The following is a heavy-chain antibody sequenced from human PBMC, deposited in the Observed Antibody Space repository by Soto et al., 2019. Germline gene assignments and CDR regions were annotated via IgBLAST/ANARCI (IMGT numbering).Heavy chain of an antibody. D-gene: IGHD4-17*01. CDR1: GFTFSSYG. CDR3: AKVATLTTSGYYFDY. Sequence: QVQLVESGGGVVQPGRSLRLSCAASGFTFSSYGMHWVRQAPGKGLEWVAVISYDGSNKYYADSVKGRFTISRDNSKNTLYLQMNSLRAEDTAVYYCAKVATLTTSGYYFDYWGQGTLVTVSS. J-gene: IGHJ4*02. CDR2: ISYDGSNK. V-gene: IGHV3-30*18.